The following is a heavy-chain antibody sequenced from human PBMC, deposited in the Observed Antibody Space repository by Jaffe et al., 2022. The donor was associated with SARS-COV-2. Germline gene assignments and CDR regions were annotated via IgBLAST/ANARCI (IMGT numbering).Heavy chain of an antibody. CDR2: IWYDGSNK. CDR1: GFTFSSYG. CDR3: ARDGQWLLHGYYYGMDV. V-gene: IGHV3-33*01. D-gene: IGHD3-22*01. J-gene: IGHJ6*02. Sequence: QVQLVESGGGVVQPGRSLRLSCAASGFTFSSYGMHWVRQAPGKGLEWVAVIWYDGSNKYYADSVKGRFTISRDNSKNTLYLQMNSLRAEDTAVYYCARDGQWLLHGYYYGMDVWGQGTTVTVSS.